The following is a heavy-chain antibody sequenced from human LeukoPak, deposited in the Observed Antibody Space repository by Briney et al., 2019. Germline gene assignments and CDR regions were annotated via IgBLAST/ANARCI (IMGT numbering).Heavy chain of an antibody. V-gene: IGHV1-46*01. CDR1: GYTFTSYY. CDR2: INPSGGST. D-gene: IGHD3-9*01. Sequence: GASVKVSCKASGYTFTSYYMHWVRQAPGQGLEWMGIINPSGGSTSYAQKFQGRVTMTTDTSTSTAYMELRSLRSDDTAVYYCALSGYDILTGYYLDFDYWGQGTLVTVSS. J-gene: IGHJ4*02. CDR3: ALSGYDILTGYYLDFDY.